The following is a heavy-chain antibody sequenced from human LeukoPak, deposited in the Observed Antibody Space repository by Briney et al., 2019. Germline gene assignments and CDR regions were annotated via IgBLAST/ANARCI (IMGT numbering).Heavy chain of an antibody. D-gene: IGHD1-26*01. Sequence: KVSGKASRYSVTSYWIGWVRQMPGKGLEGMGLIYPHDSETRYSPSFQGQVTISADKSISTDYLKWSRLKDSAPAMYSCERQGGSAPFDYWGQGTLVTVSS. J-gene: IGHJ4*02. CDR2: IYPHDSET. CDR3: ERQGGSAPFDY. V-gene: IGHV5-51*01. CDR1: RYSVTSYW.